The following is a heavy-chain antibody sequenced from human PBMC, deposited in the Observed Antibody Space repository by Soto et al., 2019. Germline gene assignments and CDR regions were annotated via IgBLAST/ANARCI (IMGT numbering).Heavy chain of an antibody. Sequence: SETLSLTCAVSGGSISSSNWWSWVRQPPGKGLEWIGEIYHSGSTNYNPSLKSRVTISVDKSKNQFSLKLSSVTAADTAVYYCARENNYDSSGYLGYWGQGTLVTVSS. V-gene: IGHV4-4*02. J-gene: IGHJ4*02. D-gene: IGHD3-22*01. CDR3: ARENNYDSSGYLGY. CDR2: IYHSGST. CDR1: GGSISSSNW.